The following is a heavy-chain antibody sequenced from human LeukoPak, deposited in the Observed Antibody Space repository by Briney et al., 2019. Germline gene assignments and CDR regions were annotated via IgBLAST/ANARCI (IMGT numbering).Heavy chain of an antibody. V-gene: IGHV3-74*01. J-gene: IGHJ6*03. CDR1: GFTFSNYW. Sequence: SGGSLRLSCVVSGFTFSNYWMHWVRQGPEKGLVWVSRINTDGSSTSYVDSVKGRFTVSRDNAKNTLYLQMNSLRAEDTAVYYCASNSQLGMSGYYYYMDVWGKGTTVTVSS. CDR3: ASNSQLGMSGYYYYMDV. D-gene: IGHD7-27*01. CDR2: INTDGSST.